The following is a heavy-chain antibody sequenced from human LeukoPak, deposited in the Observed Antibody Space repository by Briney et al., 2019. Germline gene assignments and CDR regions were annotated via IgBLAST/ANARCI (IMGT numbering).Heavy chain of an antibody. CDR1: GGSISSYY. J-gene: IGHJ4*02. CDR3: ARDSPVVRGYFDY. D-gene: IGHD3-16*01. CDR2: IYYSGST. V-gene: IGHV4-59*08. Sequence: PSQTLSLTCTVSGGSISSYYWSWIRQPPGKGLEWLGYIYYSGSTNYNPSLNIQFTISVDTAKNQFSLTLSSVTATEKAVYYCARDSPVVRGYFDYWGQGTLVTVSS.